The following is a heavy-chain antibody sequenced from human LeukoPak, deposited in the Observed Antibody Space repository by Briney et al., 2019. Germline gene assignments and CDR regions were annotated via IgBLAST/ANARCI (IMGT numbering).Heavy chain of an antibody. Sequence: SETLSLTCTVSGGSFRSCDVYGRWVRQPPGRGLEYIGHVYYSGSTDYNPSLESLVTISADTSNNQFSLRLTSVTAADTAVYYCARDSPYGDYAGGLDPWGQGALVTVSS. CDR1: GGSFRSCDVY. CDR3: ARDSPYGDYAGGLDP. V-gene: IGHV4-30-4*01. J-gene: IGHJ5*02. D-gene: IGHD4-23*01. CDR2: VYYSGST.